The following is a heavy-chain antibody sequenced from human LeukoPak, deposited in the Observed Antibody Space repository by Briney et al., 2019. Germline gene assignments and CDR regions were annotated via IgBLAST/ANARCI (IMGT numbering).Heavy chain of an antibody. J-gene: IGHJ3*02. V-gene: IGHV1-8*01. CDR2: MNPNSGNT. Sequence: ASVKVSCKASGYTFTSYDINWVRQATGQGLEWMGWMNPNSGNTGYAQKFQGRVTMTRNTSISTAYMELSSLRSEDTVVYYCARSSSGYYNDAFDIWGQGTMVTVSS. D-gene: IGHD3-22*01. CDR1: GYTFTSYD. CDR3: ARSSSGYYNDAFDI.